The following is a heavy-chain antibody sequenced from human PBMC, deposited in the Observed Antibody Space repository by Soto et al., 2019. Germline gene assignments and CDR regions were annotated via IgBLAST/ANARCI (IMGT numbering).Heavy chain of an antibody. CDR1: GGSFSGYY. V-gene: IGHV4-34*01. CDR2: INHSGST. D-gene: IGHD3-3*01. CDR3: ARGLGYDFWSGYRFGFDY. J-gene: IGHJ4*02. Sequence: QVQLQQWGAGLLKPSETLSLTCAVYGGSFSGYYWSWIRQPPGKGLEWFGEINHSGSTNYNPSLKSRVTISVDTSKNQFSLKLSSVTAADTAVYYCARGLGYDFWSGYRFGFDYWGQGTLVTVSS.